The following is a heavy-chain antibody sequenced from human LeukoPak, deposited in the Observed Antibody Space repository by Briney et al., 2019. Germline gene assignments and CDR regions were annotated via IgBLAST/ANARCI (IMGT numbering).Heavy chain of an antibody. CDR1: GYTFTSYY. J-gene: IGHJ3*02. CDR3: ARDVFGYCSTTTCESNAFDI. D-gene: IGHD2-2*01. CDR2: INPSGGST. V-gene: IGHV1-46*01. Sequence: ASVKVSCKASGYTFTSYYMHWVRQAPGQGLEWMGIINPSGGSTSYAQKFQGRVTMTRDTSTSTVYMELSSLRSEDTAVYYCARDVFGYCSTTTCESNAFDIWGQGTMVTVSS.